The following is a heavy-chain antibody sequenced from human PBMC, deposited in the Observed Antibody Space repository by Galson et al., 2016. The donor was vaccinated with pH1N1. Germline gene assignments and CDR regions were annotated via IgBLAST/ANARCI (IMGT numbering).Heavy chain of an antibody. Sequence: ETLSLTCAVSGYSIRNGYFWGWIRQPPGQGLEWIGITYHSGTTYYNPSLESRVTISVDTSKNQFSLKVKSVTAADTAVYYCARHPRYYDSSGYYFDYWGQGILVTVSS. J-gene: IGHJ4*02. CDR3: ARHPRYYDSSGYYFDY. CDR1: GYSIRNGYF. V-gene: IGHV4-38-2*01. CDR2: TYHSGTT. D-gene: IGHD3-22*01.